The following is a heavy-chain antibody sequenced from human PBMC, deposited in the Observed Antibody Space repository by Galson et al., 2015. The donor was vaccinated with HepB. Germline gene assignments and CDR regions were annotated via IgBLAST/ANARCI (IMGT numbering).Heavy chain of an antibody. J-gene: IGHJ4*02. V-gene: IGHV3-30*03. CDR3: ARGGSDEQLDH. CDR1: GFSLSHYP. D-gene: IGHD3-16*01. CDR2: ISYNGDNK. Sequence: SLRLSCAASGFSLSHYPMHWVRQAPGKGLEWVTFISYNGDNKKYADSVKGRFTISRDDSKNILYLQMNALRADDSAVYFCARGGSDEQLDHWGQGTLVTVSS.